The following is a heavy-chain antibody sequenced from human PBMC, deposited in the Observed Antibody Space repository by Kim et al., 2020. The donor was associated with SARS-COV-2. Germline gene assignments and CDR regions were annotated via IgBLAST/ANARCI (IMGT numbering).Heavy chain of an antibody. V-gene: IGHV3-23*01. CDR1: RFTFSSSD. J-gene: IGHJ2*01. Sequence: GGSLRLSCAASRFTFSSSDMTWVRQAPGEGLEWVSTIFGSGHGTYYTDSVKGRFIISRDNSKNTLYLQMNNLRADDTAIYYCAKNVHVTSVTFLWYFDLWGRGT. CDR2: IFGSGHGT. CDR3: AKNVHVTSVTFLWYFDL. D-gene: IGHD2-2*01.